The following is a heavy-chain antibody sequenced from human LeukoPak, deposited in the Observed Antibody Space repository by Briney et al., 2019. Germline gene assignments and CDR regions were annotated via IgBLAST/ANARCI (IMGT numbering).Heavy chain of an antibody. Sequence: GSLRLSCAASGFTFSSYGMHWVRQPPGKGLEWIGEIYHAGSTNYNPSLKSRVTISVDTSRNQFSLRLTSVTAADTAVYYCARWGPYFDYWGQGTLVTVSS. D-gene: IGHD7-27*01. J-gene: IGHJ4*02. CDR3: ARWGPYFDY. CDR1: GFTFSSYG. V-gene: IGHV4-4*02. CDR2: IYHAGST.